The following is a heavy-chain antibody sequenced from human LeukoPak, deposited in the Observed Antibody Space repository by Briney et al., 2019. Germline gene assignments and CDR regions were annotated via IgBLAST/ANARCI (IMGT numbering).Heavy chain of an antibody. CDR2: VHHSGTT. CDR3: ARGAYYSSINCYGFDY. D-gene: IGHD2-2*01. CDR1: GGSFTAFY. V-gene: IGHV4-34*01. J-gene: IGHJ4*02. Sequence: SETLSLTCAVYGGSFTAFYWSWIRQPPGKGLEWIGEVHHSGTTNYNPSLKSRVTLSIDTSKNQISLKLTSVAAADTAVYYCARGAYYSSINCYGFDYWGQGTQVTASS.